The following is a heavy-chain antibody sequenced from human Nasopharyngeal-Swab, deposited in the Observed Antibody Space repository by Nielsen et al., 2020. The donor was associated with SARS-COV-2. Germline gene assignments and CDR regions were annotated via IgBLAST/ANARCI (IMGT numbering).Heavy chain of an antibody. D-gene: IGHD2-2*01. CDR2: ISSSSSYI. J-gene: IGHJ4*02. CDR3: ARVFCTATDY. CDR1: GFTFSSYS. V-gene: IGHV3-21*01. Sequence: GESLKISCAASGFTFSSYSMNWVRQAPGKGLGWVSSISSSSSYIYYADSVKGRFTISSDNAKNSLYLQMNSLRAEDTAVYYCARVFCTATDYWGQGTLVTVSS.